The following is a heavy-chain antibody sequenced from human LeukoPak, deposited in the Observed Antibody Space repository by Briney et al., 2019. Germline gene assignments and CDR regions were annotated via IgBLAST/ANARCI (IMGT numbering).Heavy chain of an antibody. J-gene: IGHJ4*02. D-gene: IGHD1-14*01. Sequence: SETLSLTCSVSGGSISSGDYFWTWIRHPPGKGLEWIGYIYYSGNTYYNPSLKSRVIISVDTSKNQFSLKLSSVTAADTAVYYCARDGDFNRAIDYWGQGTLVTVSS. CDR1: GGSISSGDYF. CDR2: IYYSGNT. CDR3: ARDGDFNRAIDY. V-gene: IGHV4-30-4*01.